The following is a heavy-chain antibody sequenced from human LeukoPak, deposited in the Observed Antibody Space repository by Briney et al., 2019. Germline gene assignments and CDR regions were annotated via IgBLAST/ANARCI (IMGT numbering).Heavy chain of an antibody. J-gene: IGHJ3*02. CDR1: GGSISSSSYY. D-gene: IGHD3-9*01. Sequence: PSETLSLTCTVSGGSISSSSYYWGWIRQPPGKGLEWIGSIYYSGSTYYNPSLKSRVTISVDTSKNQFSLKLSSVTAADTAVYYCARGRRELRYFVIPFDAFDMWGQGTMVIVSS. CDR2: IYYSGST. CDR3: ARGRRELRYFVIPFDAFDM. V-gene: IGHV4-39*01.